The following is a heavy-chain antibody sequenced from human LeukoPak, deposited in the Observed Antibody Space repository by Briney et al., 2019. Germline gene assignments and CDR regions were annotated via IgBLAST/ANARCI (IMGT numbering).Heavy chain of an antibody. CDR2: ISSSGSTI. D-gene: IGHD5-12*01. CDR3: ARGWSGYDLAFDY. J-gene: IGHJ4*02. CDR1: GFTFSSNA. V-gene: IGHV3-48*04. Sequence: GGSLRLSCAASGFTFSSNAMSWVRQAPGKGLEWVSYISSSGSTIYYADSVKGRFTISRDNAKNSLYLQMNSLRAEDTAVYYCARGWSGYDLAFDYWGQGTLVTVSS.